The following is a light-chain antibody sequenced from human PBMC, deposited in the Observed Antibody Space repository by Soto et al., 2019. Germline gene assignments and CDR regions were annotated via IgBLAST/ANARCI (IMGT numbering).Light chain of an antibody. CDR3: QQFNNWPPWT. V-gene: IGKV3-15*01. CDR2: GAS. J-gene: IGKJ1*01. CDR1: QNVGNN. Sequence: EIVMTQSPATLSVSPGERATLSCRASQNVGNNLVWYQQKPGQAPRLLIYGASTRAAGIPDRFSSSGSGTEFTLTISGLQSDDFAVYYCQQFNNWPPWTFGQGTKVDIK.